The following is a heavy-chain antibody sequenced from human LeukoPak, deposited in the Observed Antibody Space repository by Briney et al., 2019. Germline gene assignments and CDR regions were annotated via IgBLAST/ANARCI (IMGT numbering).Heavy chain of an antibody. D-gene: IGHD3-10*01. CDR2: VSGSGGRT. V-gene: IGHV3-23*01. J-gene: IGHJ4*02. CDR3: AKRGVVIRVVLVGFHKEAYYFDS. Sequence: GGSLRLSCAVSGITLSNYGMSWVRQAPGKGLEWVAGVSGSGGRTSYADSVKGRFTISRDSPKNTLYLQMNSPRAEDTAVYFCAKRGVVIRVVLVGFHKEAYYFDSWGQGALVTVSS. CDR1: GITLSNYG.